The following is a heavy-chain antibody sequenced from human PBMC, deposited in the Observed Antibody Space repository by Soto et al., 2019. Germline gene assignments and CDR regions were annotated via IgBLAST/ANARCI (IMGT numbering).Heavy chain of an antibody. CDR1: GGSISSYY. CDR2: IYYSGST. J-gene: IGHJ4*02. CDR3: ARTYYDILTGYYFDY. Sequence: NPSETLSLTCTVSGGSISSYYWTWIRQPPGKGLEWIGYIYYSGSTTYNPSLKSRVTFSVDTSKNQFSLKLSSVTAADTAVYYCARTYYDILTGYYFDYWGQGTLVTVSS. V-gene: IGHV4-59*08. D-gene: IGHD3-9*01.